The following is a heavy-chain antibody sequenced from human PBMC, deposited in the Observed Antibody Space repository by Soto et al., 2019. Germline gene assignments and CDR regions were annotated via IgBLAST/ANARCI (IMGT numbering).Heavy chain of an antibody. J-gene: IGHJ5*02. V-gene: IGHV1-69*02. CDR1: GGTFSSYT. D-gene: IGHD3-10*01. Sequence: QVQLVQSGAEVKKPGSSVKVSCKASGGTFSSYTISWVRQAPGQGLEWMGRIIPILGIANYAQKFQGRVTXTXXKSTSTAYMELSSLRSEDTAVYYCARSSGSAAFDPWGQGTLVTASS. CDR3: ARSSGSAAFDP. CDR2: IIPILGIA.